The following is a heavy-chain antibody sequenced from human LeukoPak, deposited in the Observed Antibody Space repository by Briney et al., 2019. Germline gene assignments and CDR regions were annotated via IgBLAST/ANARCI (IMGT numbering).Heavy chain of an antibody. CDR2: FSDSAGRT. D-gene: IGHD3-22*01. J-gene: IGHJ4*02. V-gene: IGHV3-23*01. CDR1: GITLSNYG. Sequence: PGGSLRLSCAVSGITLSNYGMTWVRQAPGKGQEWVAGFSDSAGRTNYADSVKGRFTISRDNRKNTLYLQMNSLRAEDTAVYFCAKRGVVIRVILVGFHKEAYYFDSWGQGALVTVSS. CDR3: AKRGVVIRVILVGFHKEAYYFDS.